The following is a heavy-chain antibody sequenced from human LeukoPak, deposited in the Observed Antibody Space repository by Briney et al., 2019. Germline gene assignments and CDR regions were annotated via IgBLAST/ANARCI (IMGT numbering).Heavy chain of an antibody. CDR2: INHSGST. Sequence: SETLSLTCAVYGGSFSGYYWSWIRQPPGKGLEWIGEINHSGSTNYNPSLKSRVTISVDTSENQFSLKLSSVTAADTAVYYCARGGRDGYNYVFNYWGQGTLVTVSS. CDR3: ARGGRDGYNYVFNY. V-gene: IGHV4-34*01. J-gene: IGHJ4*02. CDR1: GGSFSGYY. D-gene: IGHD5-24*01.